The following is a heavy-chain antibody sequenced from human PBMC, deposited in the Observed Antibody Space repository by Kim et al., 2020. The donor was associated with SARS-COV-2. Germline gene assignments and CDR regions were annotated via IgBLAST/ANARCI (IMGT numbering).Heavy chain of an antibody. V-gene: IGHV3-48*04. D-gene: IGHD3-3*01. J-gene: IGHJ6*02. CDR1: GFTFSSYS. CDR2: ISSSSSTI. CDR3: ARVRFLEWLLTPRPTFYYYGMDV. Sequence: GGSLRLSCAASGFTFSSYSMNWVRQAPGKGLEWVSYISSSSSTIYYADSVKGRFTISRDNAKNSLYLQMNSLRAEDTAVYYCARVRFLEWLLTPRPTFYYYGMDVWGQGTTVTVSS.